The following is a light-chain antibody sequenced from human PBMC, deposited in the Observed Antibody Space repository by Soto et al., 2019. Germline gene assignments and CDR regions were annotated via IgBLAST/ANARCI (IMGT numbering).Light chain of an antibody. CDR3: QQNYNLPPWT. Sequence: DIQMTQSPPSLSASVGDTITITCRASQSISTYLDWYQVTPGKAPKVLIYAASTLQDGVPSRFSGSGSGIDFTLTINSLQPEDFATYYCQQNYNLPPWTFGQGTKVEIK. V-gene: IGKV1-39*01. J-gene: IGKJ1*01. CDR1: QSISTY. CDR2: AAS.